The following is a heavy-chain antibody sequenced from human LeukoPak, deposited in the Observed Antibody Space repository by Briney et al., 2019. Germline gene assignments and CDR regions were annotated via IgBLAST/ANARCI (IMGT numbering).Heavy chain of an antibody. CDR3: ARIYDSSGYYYSSDAFDI. Sequence: ASVKVSCKASGYTFTSYYMHWVRQAPGQGLEWMGIINPSGGSTSYAQKFQGRVTMTRDTSTSTVYMELSSLRSEDTAVYYCARIYDSSGYYYSSDAFDILGQGTMVTVSS. V-gene: IGHV1-46*01. J-gene: IGHJ3*02. CDR1: GYTFTSYY. CDR2: INPSGGST. D-gene: IGHD3-22*01.